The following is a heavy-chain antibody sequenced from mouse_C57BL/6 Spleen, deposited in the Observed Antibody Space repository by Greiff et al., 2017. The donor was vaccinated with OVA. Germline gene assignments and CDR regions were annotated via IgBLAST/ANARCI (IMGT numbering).Heavy chain of an antibody. V-gene: IGHV1-82*01. CDR3: AREVSDGNYAMDY. D-gene: IGHD2-1*01. CDR2: IYPGDGDT. Sequence: VQLQESGPELVKPGASVKISCKASGYAFSSSWMNWVKQRPGKGLEWIGRIYPGDGDTNYNGKFKGKATLTADKSSSTAYMQLSSLTSEDSAVYFCAREVSDGNYAMDYWGQGTSVTVSS. J-gene: IGHJ4*01. CDR1: GYAFSSSW.